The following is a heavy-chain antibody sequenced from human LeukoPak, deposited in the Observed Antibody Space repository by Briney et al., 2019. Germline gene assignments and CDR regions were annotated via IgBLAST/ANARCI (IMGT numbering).Heavy chain of an antibody. CDR1: GYTFTSCY. V-gene: IGHV1-46*01. Sequence: ASVKVSCKASGYTFTSCYMHWVRQAPGQGLEWMGIINPSGGSTSYAQKFQGRVTMTRDASTSTVYMELSSLRSEDTAVYYCARDGGSSWPLDYWGQGTLVTVSS. CDR3: ARDGGSSWPLDY. D-gene: IGHD6-13*01. CDR2: INPSGGST. J-gene: IGHJ4*02.